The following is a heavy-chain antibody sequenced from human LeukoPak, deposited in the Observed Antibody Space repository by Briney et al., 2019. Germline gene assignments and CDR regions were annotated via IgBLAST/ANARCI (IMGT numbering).Heavy chain of an antibody. CDR1: GYIFTSYS. D-gene: IGHD2-2*03. CDR3: ARDWIPGSFDAFDI. CDR2: INPNSGGT. V-gene: IGHV1-2*02. Sequence: ASVKVSCKASGYIFTSYSISWVRQAPGQGLEWLGWINPNSGGTNYPQKFQGRVTMTRDTSISTAYMELSRLRSDDTAVYYCARDWIPGSFDAFDIWGQGTMVTVSS. J-gene: IGHJ3*02.